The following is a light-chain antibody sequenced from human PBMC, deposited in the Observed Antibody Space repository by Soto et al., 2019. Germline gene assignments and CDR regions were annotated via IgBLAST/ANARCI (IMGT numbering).Light chain of an antibody. Sequence: QSVLTQPPSVSGAPGQRVTISCTGSSSNIGADYDVHWYQQLPGTAPKLLIYDNTNRPSGVPDRFSGSKSDTSASLAITGLQAEDEADYYCQSFDSSLNERVFGGGTKLTVL. V-gene: IGLV1-40*01. CDR2: DNT. CDR1: SSNIGADYD. J-gene: IGLJ3*02. CDR3: QSFDSSLNERV.